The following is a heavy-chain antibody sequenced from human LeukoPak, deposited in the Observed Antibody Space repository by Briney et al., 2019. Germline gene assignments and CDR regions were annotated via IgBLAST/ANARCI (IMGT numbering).Heavy chain of an antibody. J-gene: IGHJ5*02. CDR2: IYYNGST. V-gene: IGHV4-59*08. CDR3: ARAVGYYGSGTSGEEWFDP. CDR1: GESLGGFS. D-gene: IGHD3-10*01. Sequence: SGTLAVTCIVSGESLGGFSWSWSRQSQGKGQEWIGFIYYNGSTNYNPSLKSRVTISVDRSKSQFSLKLSSVTAADTALYYCARAVGYYGSGTSGEEWFDPWGQGTLVTASS.